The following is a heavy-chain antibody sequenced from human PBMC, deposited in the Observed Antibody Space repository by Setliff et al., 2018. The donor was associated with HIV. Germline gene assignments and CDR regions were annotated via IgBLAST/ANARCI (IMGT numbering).Heavy chain of an antibody. CDR1: GGPISSSNYY. D-gene: IGHD3-10*01. V-gene: IGHV4-39*07. Sequence: SETLSLTCTVSGGPISSSNYYWGWIRQPPGKGLEWIGSISYSGSTNYNPSLKSRVTISVDTSKNQFSLRLSSVTAGDTAVYYCTRRRGPMVRGVDPTPSYYFDYWGQGTLVTVSS. J-gene: IGHJ4*02. CDR3: TRRRGPMVRGVDPTPSYYFDY. CDR2: ISYSGST.